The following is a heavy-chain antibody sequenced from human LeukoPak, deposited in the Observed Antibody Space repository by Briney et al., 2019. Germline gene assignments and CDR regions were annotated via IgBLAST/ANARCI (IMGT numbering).Heavy chain of an antibody. CDR1: GYTFTNYA. Sequence: ASVKVSCKASGYTFTNYAMNWVRQAPGQGLEWMGWINVGNDNTKYSQNFQGRVTITRDTSASIAYMELSSLRSEDTAIYYCARGIVGSLRSLSYGLDVWGQGTPVTVSS. CDR2: INVGNDNT. J-gene: IGHJ6*02. D-gene: IGHD3-3*01. CDR3: ARGIVGSLRSLSYGLDV. V-gene: IGHV1-3*01.